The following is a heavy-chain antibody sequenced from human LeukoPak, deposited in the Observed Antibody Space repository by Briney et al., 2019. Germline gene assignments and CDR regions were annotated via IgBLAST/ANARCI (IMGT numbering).Heavy chain of an antibody. D-gene: IGHD6-19*01. V-gene: IGHV3-7*01. CDR3: ARDTSAWRYGMDV. J-gene: IGHJ6*02. Sequence: GGSLRLSCEASGFTFSSHWMSWVRQAPGKGLEWVAIIKQDGSEKDYVDSVTGRFTISRDNAKNSLYLQMNSLRDEDTAVYYCARDTSAWRYGMDVWGQGTKVTVSS. CDR1: GFTFSSHW. CDR2: IKQDGSEK.